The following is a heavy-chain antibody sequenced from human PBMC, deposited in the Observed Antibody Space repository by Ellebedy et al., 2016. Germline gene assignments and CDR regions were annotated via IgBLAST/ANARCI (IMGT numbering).Heavy chain of an antibody. J-gene: IGHJ5*01. CDR3: AKESTAVAGNTNWFTS. CDR2: ISGSGATT. CDR1: GFTFDTHA. Sequence: GESLKISXAGSGFTFDTHAVSWVRQAPGKGLEWVSVISGSGATTYYAESVKGRFTISRDNTKNTLYLQMKTVRAEDTAIYYCAKESTAVAGNTNWFTSWGQGTLVTVSS. D-gene: IGHD6-19*01. V-gene: IGHV3-23*01.